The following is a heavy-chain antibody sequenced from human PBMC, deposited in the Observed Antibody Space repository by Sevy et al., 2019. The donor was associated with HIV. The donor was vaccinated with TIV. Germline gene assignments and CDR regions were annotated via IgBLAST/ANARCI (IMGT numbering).Heavy chain of an antibody. Sequence: SETLSLTCAVYGGSFSGYYWSWIRQPPGKGLEWIGEINHSGSTNYNPSLKSRVTISVDTSKNQFSLKLSSVTAADTAVYYCARGWFGYCSGGSCYGMDVWGQRTTVTVSS. D-gene: IGHD2-15*01. J-gene: IGHJ6*02. CDR2: INHSGST. CDR3: ARGWFGYCSGGSCYGMDV. V-gene: IGHV4-34*01. CDR1: GGSFSGYY.